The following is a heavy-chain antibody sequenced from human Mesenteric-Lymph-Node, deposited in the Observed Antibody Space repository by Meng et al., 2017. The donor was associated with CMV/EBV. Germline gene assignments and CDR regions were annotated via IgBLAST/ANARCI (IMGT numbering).Heavy chain of an antibody. CDR2: INQSGNI. V-gene: IGHV4-34*01. Sequence: SFSGYYWSSDRQPPRKGLEWIGEINQSGNINDNPSLKSRVTISVDTSKKHFSPKLSSVTAADTAVYYCARRVYGGWAEPAAMSANFDYWGQGALVTVSS. D-gene: IGHD2-2*01. J-gene: IGHJ4*02. CDR1: SFSGYY. CDR3: ARRVYGGWAEPAAMSANFDY.